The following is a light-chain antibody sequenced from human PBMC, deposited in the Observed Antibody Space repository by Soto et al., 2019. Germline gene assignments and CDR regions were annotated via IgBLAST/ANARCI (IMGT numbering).Light chain of an antibody. CDR2: LNSDGSH. CDR3: QIWGTGMRV. V-gene: IGLV4-69*01. CDR1: SGHSSYA. J-gene: IGLJ3*02. Sequence: QLVLTQSPSASASLGASVKLTCTLSSGHSSYAIAWYQQRPEKGPRYLMKLNSDGSHTKGDGIPDRFSGSSPGAGRYLTFSILPSEHEADYCCQIWGTGMRVCGGGTKVTVL.